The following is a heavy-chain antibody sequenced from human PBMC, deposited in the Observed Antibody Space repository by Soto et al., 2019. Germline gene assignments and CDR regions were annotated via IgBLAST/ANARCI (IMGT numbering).Heavy chain of an antibody. J-gene: IGHJ6*03. V-gene: IGHV3-9*01. CDR2: ISWNSGSI. CDR1: GFTFDDYA. Sequence: GGSLRLSCAASGFTFDDYAMHWVRQAPGKGLEWVSGISWNSGSIGYADSVKGRFTISRDNAKNSLYLQMNSLRAEDTALYYCANLGCSGGSCYSQIRDYYYYMDVWGKGTTVTVSS. CDR3: ANLGCSGGSCYSQIRDYYYYMDV. D-gene: IGHD2-15*01.